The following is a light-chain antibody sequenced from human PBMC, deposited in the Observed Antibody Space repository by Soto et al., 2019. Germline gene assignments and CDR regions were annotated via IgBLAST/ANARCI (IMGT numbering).Light chain of an antibody. CDR2: AAS. CDR3: QQYGSSVFN. Sequence: EIVLTQSPGTLSLSPGERATLSCRASQSVSSSFLAWYQQKPGQAPRLLIYAASRRATGIPDRFSGSGSGTDFTLTISRLEPEDFAVYYCQQYGSSVFNFGPGTKVDIK. CDR1: QSVSSSF. V-gene: IGKV3-20*01. J-gene: IGKJ3*01.